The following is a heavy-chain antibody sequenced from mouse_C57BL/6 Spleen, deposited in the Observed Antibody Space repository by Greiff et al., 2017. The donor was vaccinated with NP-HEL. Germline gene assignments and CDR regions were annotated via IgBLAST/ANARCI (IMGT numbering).Heavy chain of an antibody. CDR3: ARNYGSVYEGTRNWYFDV. CDR2: IDPNSGGT. V-gene: IGHV1-72*01. J-gene: IGHJ1*03. Sequence: QVQLQQPGAELVKPGASVKLSCKASGYTFTSYWMHWVKQRPGRGLEWIGRIDPNSGGTKYNEKFKSKATLTVDKPSSTAYMQLRSLTEEDSAVYYCARNYGSVYEGTRNWYFDVWGTGTTVTVSS. D-gene: IGHD1-1*01. CDR1: GYTFTSYW.